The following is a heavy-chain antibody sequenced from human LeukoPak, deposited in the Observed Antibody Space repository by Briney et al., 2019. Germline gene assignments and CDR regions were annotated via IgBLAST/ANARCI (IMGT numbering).Heavy chain of an antibody. CDR1: GXSFGTYG. D-gene: IGHD5/OR15-5a*01. Sequence: PGGSLRLSWVASGXSFGTYGMHWVRQAPGKGLEWVAVVWYDGIHKYYADSVKGRFTISRDNSKNTLYLQMNGLRAADTAVYYCARDSYGLSTLDYWGQGTLVTVSS. CDR3: ARDSYGLSTLDY. CDR2: VWYDGIHK. J-gene: IGHJ4*02. V-gene: IGHV3-33*01.